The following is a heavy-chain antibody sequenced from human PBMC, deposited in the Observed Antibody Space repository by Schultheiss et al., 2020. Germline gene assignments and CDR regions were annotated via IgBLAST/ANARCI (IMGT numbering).Heavy chain of an antibody. V-gene: IGHV3-74*01. CDR2: INSDGSST. J-gene: IGHJ6*02. CDR1: GFTFSNAW. CDR3: ARAGELLGYYYGMDV. Sequence: GGSLRLSCAASGFTFSNAWMHWVCQAPEKGLEWVSRINSDGSSTSYADSVKGRFTISRDNAKNTLYLQMNSLRAEDTAVYYCARAGELLGYYYGMDVWGQGTTVTVAS. D-gene: IGHD3-16*01.